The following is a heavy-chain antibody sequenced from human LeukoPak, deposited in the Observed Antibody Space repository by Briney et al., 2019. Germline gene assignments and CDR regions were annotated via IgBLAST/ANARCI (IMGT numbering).Heavy chain of an antibody. J-gene: IGHJ5*02. Sequence: ASVKVSCKASGYTFTSYPISWVRQAPGQGLEWMGWITTYNGNTKYAQKLQGRVTMTTDTSTSTAYMELRSLRSDDTAVYYCARDPGPKYQLPAHWFDPWGQGTLVTVSS. CDR1: GYTFTSYP. CDR3: ARDPGPKYQLPAHWFDP. D-gene: IGHD2-2*01. V-gene: IGHV1-18*01. CDR2: ITTYNGNT.